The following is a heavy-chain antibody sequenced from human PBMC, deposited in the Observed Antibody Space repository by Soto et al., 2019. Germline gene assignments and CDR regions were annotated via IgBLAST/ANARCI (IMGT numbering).Heavy chain of an antibody. CDR1: GYTFTGYY. D-gene: IGHD1-7*01. J-gene: IGHJ4*02. Sequence: QVQLVQSGAEVKKPGASVKVSCKASGYTFTGYYLHWVRQAPGQGLEWMGWINPNSGGTNYAQKCQGWVTMTRDTSISTAYMELSRLRSDDTAVYYCARDLALRGCDYWGQGTLVTVSS. V-gene: IGHV1-2*04. CDR2: INPNSGGT. CDR3: ARDLALRGCDY.